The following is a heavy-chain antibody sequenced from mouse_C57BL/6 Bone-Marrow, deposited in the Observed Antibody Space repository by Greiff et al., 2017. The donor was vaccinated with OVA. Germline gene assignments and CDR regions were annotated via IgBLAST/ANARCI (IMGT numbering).Heavy chain of an antibody. J-gene: IGHJ3*01. Sequence: VQLQQSGAELARPGASVKLSCKASGYTFTSYGISWVKQRTGQGLEWIGEIYPRSGNTYYNEKFKGKATLTADKSSSTAYMELRSLTSEDSAVYFCARYGNLRQRAYWGQGTLVTVSA. V-gene: IGHV1-81*01. CDR1: GYTFTSYG. D-gene: IGHD2-1*01. CDR2: IYPRSGNT. CDR3: ARYGNLRQRAY.